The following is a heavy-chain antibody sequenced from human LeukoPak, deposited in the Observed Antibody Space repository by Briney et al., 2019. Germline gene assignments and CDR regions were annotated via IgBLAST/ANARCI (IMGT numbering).Heavy chain of an antibody. V-gene: IGHV3-30*18. CDR2: ISYDGSNK. D-gene: IGHD2-15*01. Sequence: QPGGSLRLSCAASGFTFSSYGMHWVRQAPGKGLEWVAVISYDGSNKYYADSVKGRFTISRDNSKNTLYLQMNSLRAEDTAVYYCAKDGDDIVVVVAATWGQGTLVTVPS. J-gene: IGHJ4*02. CDR1: GFTFSSYG. CDR3: AKDGDDIVVVVAAT.